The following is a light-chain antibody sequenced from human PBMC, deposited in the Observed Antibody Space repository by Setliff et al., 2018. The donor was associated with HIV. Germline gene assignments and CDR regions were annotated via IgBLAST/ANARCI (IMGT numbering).Light chain of an antibody. CDR3: SSYTSSSTLV. CDR1: SSDVGRYNF. J-gene: IGLJ3*02. Sequence: QSALTQPASVSGSPGQSVTISCTGASSDVGRYNFVSWYQQHPGKAPKLMIYDVDNLPAGVSNRFSGSKSGNTASLAISGLQAEDEADYYCSSYTSSSTLVFGGGTKAHRP. V-gene: IGLV2-14*03. CDR2: DVD.